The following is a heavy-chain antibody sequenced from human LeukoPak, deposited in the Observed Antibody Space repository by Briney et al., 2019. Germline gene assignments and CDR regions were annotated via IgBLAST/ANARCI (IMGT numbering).Heavy chain of an antibody. CDR3: ATAGRIAVAGDGVY. D-gene: IGHD6-19*01. CDR2: IIPIFGTA. Sequence: GSSVKVSCKASGGTFSSYAISWVRQAPGQGLEWMGGIIPIFGTANYAQKFQGRVTITADESTSTAYMELSSLRSEDTAVYYCATAGRIAVAGDGVYWGQGTLVTVSS. V-gene: IGHV1-69*01. CDR1: GGTFSSYA. J-gene: IGHJ4*02.